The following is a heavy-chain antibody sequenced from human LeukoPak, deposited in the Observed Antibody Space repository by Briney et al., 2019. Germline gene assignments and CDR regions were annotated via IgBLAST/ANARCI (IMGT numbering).Heavy chain of an antibody. CDR3: ARGYSGYDIYWYFDL. V-gene: IGHV4-30-2*01. CDR1: GGSISSGGYS. D-gene: IGHD5-12*01. Sequence: SETLPLTCAVSGGSISSGGYSWSWIRQPPGKGLEWIGYIYHSGSTYYNPSLKSRVTISVDRSKNQFSLKLSSVTAADTAVYYCARGYSGYDIYWYFDLWGRGTLVTVSS. J-gene: IGHJ2*01. CDR2: IYHSGST.